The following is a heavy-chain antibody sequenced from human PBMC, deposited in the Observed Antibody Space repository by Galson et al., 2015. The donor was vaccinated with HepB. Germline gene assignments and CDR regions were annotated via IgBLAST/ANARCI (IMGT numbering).Heavy chain of an antibody. CDR1: GYTLTELS. V-gene: IGHV1-24*01. Sequence: SVKVSCKVSGYTLTELSMHWVRQAPGKGLEWMGGFDPEDGETIYAQKFQGRVTMTEDTSTDTAYMELSSLRSEDTAVYYCATNGYCSSTSCYGKANWFDPWGQGTLVTVSS. CDR2: FDPEDGET. CDR3: ATNGYCSSTSCYGKANWFDP. D-gene: IGHD2-2*01. J-gene: IGHJ5*02.